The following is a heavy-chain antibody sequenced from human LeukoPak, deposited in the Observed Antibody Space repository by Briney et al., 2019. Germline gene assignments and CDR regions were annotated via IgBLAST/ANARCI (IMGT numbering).Heavy chain of an antibody. CDR2: IYYSGSST. J-gene: IGHJ6*02. CDR1: GGSMSGFF. D-gene: IGHD3-10*01. CDR3: ARTSRHSYGSGTNLTPCPAGREV. Sequence: PSETLSLTCTVSGGSMSGFFWTWIRQPPGRELEWIGSIYYSGSSTKYNPSLKSRVTISVDTSKSQFSLNLNSATAADTAVYYCARTSRHSYGSGTNLTPCPAGREVGGQGPRSPSP. V-gene: IGHV4-59*01.